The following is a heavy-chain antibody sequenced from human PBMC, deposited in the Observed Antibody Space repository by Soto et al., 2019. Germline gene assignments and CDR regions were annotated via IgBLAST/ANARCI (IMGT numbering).Heavy chain of an antibody. CDR1: GGSISSYY. V-gene: IGHV4-59*01. J-gene: IGHJ4*02. CDR2: IYYSGST. D-gene: IGHD2-21*02. CDR3: ARGPLGLPYDY. Sequence: PSETLSLTCTVSGGSISSYYWSWIRQPPGKGLEWIGYIYYSGSTNYNPSLKSRVTISVDTSKNQFSLKLSSVTAADTAVYYCARGPLGLPYDYWGQGTLVTVSS.